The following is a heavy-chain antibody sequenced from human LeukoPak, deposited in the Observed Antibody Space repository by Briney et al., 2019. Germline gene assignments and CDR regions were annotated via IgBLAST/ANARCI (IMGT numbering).Heavy chain of an antibody. CDR1: GFTFDDYT. CDR3: AKVAGSSSSLSNYMDV. CDR2: ISWDGGST. J-gene: IGHJ6*03. V-gene: IGHV3-43*01. D-gene: IGHD6-6*01. Sequence: GGSLRLSCAASGFTFDDYTMHWVRHAPGKGLEWVSLISWDGGSTYYADSVKGRFTISRDNSKNSLYLQMNSLRTEDTALYYCAKVAGSSSSLSNYMDVWGKGTTVTVSS.